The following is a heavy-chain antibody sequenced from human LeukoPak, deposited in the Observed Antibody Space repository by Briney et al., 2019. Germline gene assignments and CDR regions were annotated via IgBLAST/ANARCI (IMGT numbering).Heavy chain of an antibody. CDR1: GGSISSYY. Sequence: SETLSLTCTVSGGSISSYYWSWIRQPPGKGLEWIGYIYYSGSNNYNPSLKTRVTISVATSKNQFSLKLSSVSAADTAVYYCASQPYVGYSGYDLISHWGQGTLVTVSS. V-gene: IGHV4-59*08. D-gene: IGHD5-12*01. CDR2: IYYSGSN. J-gene: IGHJ4*02. CDR3: ASQPYVGYSGYDLISH.